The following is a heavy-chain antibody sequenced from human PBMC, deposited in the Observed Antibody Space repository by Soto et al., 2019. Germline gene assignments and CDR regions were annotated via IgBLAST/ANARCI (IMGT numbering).Heavy chain of an antibody. J-gene: IGHJ4*01. Sequence: GGSRRVSCGDGVVSCSRYAMHWVRQAPGKVLEWVSIISYDVTIKYYVDSVKGRFTLSIDNSKNTLYLQMNSLRAEDTAVYYCARDLSGYGYDYWGHGTLVTVSS. D-gene: IGHD5-18*01. V-gene: IGHV3-30*04. CDR2: ISYDVTIK. CDR1: VVSCSRYA. CDR3: ARDLSGYGYDY.